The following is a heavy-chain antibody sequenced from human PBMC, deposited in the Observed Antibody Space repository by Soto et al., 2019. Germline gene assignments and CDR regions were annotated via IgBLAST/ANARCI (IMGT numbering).Heavy chain of an antibody. CDR3: AADRGSDFWSGYIGFDP. D-gene: IGHD3-3*01. J-gene: IGHJ5*02. CDR1: GVTFTSSA. V-gene: IGHV1-58*01. CDR2: IVVGSGNT. Sequence: GASVKVSCKASGVTFTSSAVQWVRQARGQRLEWIGWIVVGSGNTNYAQKFQERVTITRDMSTSTAYMELSSLRSEDTAVYYCAADRGSDFWSGYIGFDPWGQGTLVTVSS.